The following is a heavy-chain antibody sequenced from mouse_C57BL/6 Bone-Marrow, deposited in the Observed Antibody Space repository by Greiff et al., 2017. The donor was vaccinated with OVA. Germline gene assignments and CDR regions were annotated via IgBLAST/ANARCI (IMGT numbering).Heavy chain of an antibody. V-gene: IGHV1-81*01. CDR3: ARSENYGSSYHWYFDV. Sequence: QVQLKQSGAELARPGASVKLSCKASGYTFTSYGISWVKQRTGQGLEWIGEIYPRSGNTYYNEKFKGKATLTADKSSSTAYMELRSLTSEDSAVYFCARSENYGSSYHWYFDVWGTGTTVTVSS. D-gene: IGHD1-1*01. CDR1: GYTFTSYG. CDR2: IYPRSGNT. J-gene: IGHJ1*03.